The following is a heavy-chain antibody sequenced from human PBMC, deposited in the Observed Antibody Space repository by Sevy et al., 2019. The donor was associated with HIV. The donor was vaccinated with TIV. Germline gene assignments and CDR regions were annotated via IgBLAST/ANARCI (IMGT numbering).Heavy chain of an antibody. V-gene: IGHV3-30-3*01. Sequence: GGSLRLSCTASGFILGYYAMHWVRQAPGKGLEWVAVSSYDGGSIYYAVSVQVRFTVSRDNSKNTLYLQMNSLRPEDTAMYYCARDFYEFGDPRGLDYWGQGVLVTVSS. J-gene: IGHJ4*02. CDR1: GFILGYYA. D-gene: IGHD4-17*01. CDR2: SSYDGGSI. CDR3: ARDFYEFGDPRGLDY.